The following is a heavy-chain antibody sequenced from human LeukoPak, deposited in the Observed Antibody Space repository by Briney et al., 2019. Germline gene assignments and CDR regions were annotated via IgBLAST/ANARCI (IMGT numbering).Heavy chain of an antibody. D-gene: IGHD3-9*01. Sequence: ASVKVSCKASGHTFTSYDINWVRQATGQGPEWMGWKNPNSGNTGYAQKFQGRVTMTRNTSISTAYMELSSLRSEDTAVYYCARTYYDILTGPQDYYYGMDVWGQGTTVTVSS. V-gene: IGHV1-8*01. J-gene: IGHJ6*02. CDR2: KNPNSGNT. CDR1: GHTFTSYD. CDR3: ARTYYDILTGPQDYYYGMDV.